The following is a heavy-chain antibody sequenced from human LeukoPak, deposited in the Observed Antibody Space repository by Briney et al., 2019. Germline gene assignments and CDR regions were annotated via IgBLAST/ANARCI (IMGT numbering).Heavy chain of an antibody. CDR3: ARDGPYYYDSSGYTHAFDI. J-gene: IGHJ3*02. CDR2: INSDGSST. Sequence: GGSLRLSCAASGFTFSSYWMHWVRQAPGKGLVWVSRINSDGSSTSYADSVKGRFTISRDNAKNTLYLQMNSLRAEDTAVYYCARDGPYYYDSSGYTHAFDIWGQGTMVTVSS. D-gene: IGHD3-22*01. V-gene: IGHV3-74*01. CDR1: GFTFSSYW.